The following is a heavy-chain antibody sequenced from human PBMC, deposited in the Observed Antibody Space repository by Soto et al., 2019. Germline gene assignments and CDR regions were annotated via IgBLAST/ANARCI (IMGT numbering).Heavy chain of an antibody. CDR3: ARLPFPWGWFDP. J-gene: IGHJ5*02. Sequence: GSLRLSCAASGIVFSDYMSWVRQAPGKGLEWLSYISGSGRTIYSADSVKGRFTISRDNATNSLYLQMNNVRTEDTAVYYCARLPFPWGWFDPWGQGTLVIVSS. V-gene: IGHV3-11*01. CDR1: GIVFSDY. D-gene: IGHD3-16*01. CDR2: ISGSGRTI.